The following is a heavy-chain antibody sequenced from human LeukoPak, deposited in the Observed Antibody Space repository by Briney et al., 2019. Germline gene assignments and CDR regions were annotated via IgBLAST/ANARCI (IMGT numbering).Heavy chain of an antibody. CDR1: GYTFTSYG. D-gene: IGHD1-26*01. CDR2: ISAYNGNT. V-gene: IGHV1-18*01. Sequence: ASVKVSCKASGYTFTSYGISWVRQAPGQGLEWMGWISAYNGNTNYAQKLQGRVTMTTDTSTSTAYMELRSLRSDDTAVYYCAREGSLRSAPNYYYYYYMDVWGKGTTVTVSS. J-gene: IGHJ6*03. CDR3: AREGSLRSAPNYYYYYYMDV.